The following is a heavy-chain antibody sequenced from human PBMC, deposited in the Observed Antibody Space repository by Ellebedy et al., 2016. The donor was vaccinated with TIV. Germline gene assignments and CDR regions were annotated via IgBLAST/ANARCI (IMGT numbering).Heavy chain of an antibody. D-gene: IGHD1-26*01. V-gene: IGHV1-46*01. CDR2: INPSGGGT. CDR1: GYTFTSDL. CDR3: AREGGVYYFDY. Sequence: AASVKVSCKASGYTFTSDLIHWVRQPPGQGLEWMGIINPSGGGTGYAQKFQGRVTMTRDTSASTVYMELSSLRSEDTAVYYCAREGGVYYFDYWGQGTLVTASS. J-gene: IGHJ4*02.